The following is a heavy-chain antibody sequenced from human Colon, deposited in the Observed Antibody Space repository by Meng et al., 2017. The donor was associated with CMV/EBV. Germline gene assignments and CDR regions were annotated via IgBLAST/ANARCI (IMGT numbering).Heavy chain of an antibody. CDR3: ARAPGNYLSPYYFDF. V-gene: IGHV3-21*01. J-gene: IGHJ4*02. D-gene: IGHD1-14*01. CDR2: ISSRSTYI. Sequence: GGSLRLSCTTSGFTFNDYGMNWVRQAPGKGLEWVSSISSRSTYISYADSVKGRSTVSRDDATNSLYLQMDSLRAEDTAVYYCARAPGNYLSPYYFDFWGQGTLVTVSS. CDR1: GFTFNDYG.